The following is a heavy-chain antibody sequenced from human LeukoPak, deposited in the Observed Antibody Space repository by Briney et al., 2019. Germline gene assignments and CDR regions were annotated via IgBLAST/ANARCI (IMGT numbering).Heavy chain of an antibody. CDR3: ARTTVVAKYFDY. D-gene: IGHD4-23*01. V-gene: IGHV4/OR15-8*01. J-gene: IGHJ4*02. Sequence: SETLSLTCDVSGGSIDSTNWWNWVRQPPGKGLEWIGYIYYSGSTYYNPSLKSRLTISVDTSKNQFSLKLSSVTAADTAVYYCARTTVVAKYFDYWGQGTLVTVSS. CDR2: IYYSGST. CDR1: GGSIDSTNW.